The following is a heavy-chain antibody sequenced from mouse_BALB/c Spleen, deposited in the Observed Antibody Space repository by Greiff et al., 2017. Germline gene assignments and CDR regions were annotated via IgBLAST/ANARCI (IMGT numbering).Heavy chain of an antibody. CDR2: ISYSGST. J-gene: IGHJ4*01. Sequence: EVQLQESGPGLVKPSQSLSLTCTVTGYSITSDYAWNWIRQFPGNKLEWMGYISYSGSTSYNPSLKSRISITRDTSKNQFFLQLNSVTTEDTATYYCARRDWDDYYAMDYWGQGTSVTVSS. D-gene: IGHD4-1*01. CDR1: GYSITSDYA. CDR3: ARRDWDDYYAMDY. V-gene: IGHV3-2*02.